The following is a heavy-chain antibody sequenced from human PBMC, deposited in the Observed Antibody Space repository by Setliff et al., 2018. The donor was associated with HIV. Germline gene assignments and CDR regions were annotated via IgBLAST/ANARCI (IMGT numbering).Heavy chain of an antibody. V-gene: IGHV5-51*01. CDR3: VRRAGGRGYYFDY. Sequence: PGESLKISCKGSGYSFNTYWIGWVRQMPGKGLEWMGIIFPDDSDTRYSPSFQGQVTMSADKSITTAYLQWTSLKASDTAMYYCVRRAGGRGYYFDYWGQGTPVTVSS. J-gene: IGHJ4*02. D-gene: IGHD3-10*01. CDR1: GYSFNTYW. CDR2: IFPDDSDT.